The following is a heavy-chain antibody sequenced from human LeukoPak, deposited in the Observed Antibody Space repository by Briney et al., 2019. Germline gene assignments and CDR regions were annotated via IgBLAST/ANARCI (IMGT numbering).Heavy chain of an antibody. CDR2: IYYSGST. D-gene: IGHD3-16*01. CDR1: GGSISSSSYY. J-gene: IGHJ4*02. Sequence: PSETLSLTCTVSGGSISSSSYYWGWIRQPPGKGLEWIGSIYYSGSTYYNPSLKSRVTISVDTSKNQFSLKLSSVTAADTAVYYCARDSPQGGLFDYWGQGTLVTVSS. CDR3: ARDSPQGGLFDY. V-gene: IGHV4-39*07.